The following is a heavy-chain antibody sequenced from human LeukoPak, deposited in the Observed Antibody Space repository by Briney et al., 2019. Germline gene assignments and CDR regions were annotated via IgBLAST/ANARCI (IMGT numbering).Heavy chain of an antibody. J-gene: IGHJ4*02. D-gene: IGHD5-12*01. CDR3: ARGRWLRSAFDY. CDR2: INHSGST. Sequence: SETLSLTCAVYGGSFSGYYWSWIRQPPGKGLEWIGEINHSGSTNYNPSLKNRVTVSVDTSKNQFSLKLSSVTAADTAVYYCARGRWLRSAFDYWGQGTLVTVSS. CDR1: GGSFSGYY. V-gene: IGHV4-34*01.